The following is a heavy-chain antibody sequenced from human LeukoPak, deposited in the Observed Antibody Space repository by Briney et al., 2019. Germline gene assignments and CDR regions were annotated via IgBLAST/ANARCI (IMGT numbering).Heavy chain of an antibody. Sequence: GESLKISCKGSGYSFTTYWIGWVRQMPGKGLEWMGIIYPGDSDTRYSPSFQGQVTISADKSISTAYLQWSSLKASDTAMYYCARRRYSGSYEANYFDYWGQGTLVTVSS. V-gene: IGHV5-51*01. CDR2: IYPGDSDT. D-gene: IGHD1-26*01. CDR1: GYSFTTYW. J-gene: IGHJ4*02. CDR3: ARRRYSGSYEANYFDY.